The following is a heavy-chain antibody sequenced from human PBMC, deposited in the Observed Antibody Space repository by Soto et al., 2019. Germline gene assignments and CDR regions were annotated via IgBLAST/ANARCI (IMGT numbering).Heavy chain of an antibody. V-gene: IGHV1-69*06. J-gene: IGHJ6*02. D-gene: IGHD3-16*01. CDR2: IIPIFGTA. CDR1: GGTFSSYA. CDR3: ARGWGSTAYYYYGMDV. Sequence: QVQLVQSGAEVKKPGSSVKVSCKASGGTFSSYAISWVRQAPGQGLEWMGGIIPIFGTANYAQKFQGSVTITADKSTSTAYMELSSLRSEDTAVYYCARGWGSTAYYYYGMDVWGQGTTVTVSS.